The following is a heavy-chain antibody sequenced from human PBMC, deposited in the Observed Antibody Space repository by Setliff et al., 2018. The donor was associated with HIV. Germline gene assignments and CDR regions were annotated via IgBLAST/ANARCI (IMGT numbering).Heavy chain of an antibody. Sequence: SETLSLTCAVSGGYISSSNWWSWVRQPPGKGLEWIGEIYHSGSTKYNPSLKSRVTISVDKSKNQFSLKLSSVTAADTAVYYCARSITMIIVAPGAFDIWGQGTMVT. V-gene: IGHV4-4*02. CDR1: GGYISSSNW. D-gene: IGHD3-22*01. CDR2: IYHSGST. CDR3: ARSITMIIVAPGAFDI. J-gene: IGHJ3*02.